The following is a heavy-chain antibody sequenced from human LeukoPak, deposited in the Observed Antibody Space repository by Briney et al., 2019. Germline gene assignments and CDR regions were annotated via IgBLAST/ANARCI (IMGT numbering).Heavy chain of an antibody. CDR2: VYRDGDT. V-gene: IGHV3-66*02. J-gene: IGHJ5*02. CDR1: GFTFSDHW. CDR3: VRDRAEGRAWVEFDP. Sequence: GGSLRLSCAASGFTFSDHWMSWVRQAPGKGPEWVSVVYRDGDTHYADYARGRFIFSRDNSKNTLYLQMTNLRVEDTAVYHCVRDRAEGRAWVEFDPWGQGTVVTVSS.